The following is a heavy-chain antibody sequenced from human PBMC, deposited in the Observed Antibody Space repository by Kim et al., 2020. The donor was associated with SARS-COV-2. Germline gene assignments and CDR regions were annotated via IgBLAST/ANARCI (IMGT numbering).Heavy chain of an antibody. CDR2: ISSSSSYI. D-gene: IGHD1-26*01. Sequence: GGSLRLSCAASGFTFSSYSMNLVRQAPGKGLEWVSSISSSSSYIYYADSVKGRFTISRDNAKNSLYLQMNSLRAEDTAVYYCARVGSEVGANPSWGQGTLVTVSS. V-gene: IGHV3-21*01. CDR1: GFTFSSYS. CDR3: ARVGSEVGANPS. J-gene: IGHJ5*02.